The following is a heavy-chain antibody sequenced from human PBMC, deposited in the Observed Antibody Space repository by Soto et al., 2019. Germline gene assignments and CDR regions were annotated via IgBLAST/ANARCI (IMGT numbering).Heavy chain of an antibody. CDR2: INPNSGGT. J-gene: IGHJ6*02. V-gene: IGHV1-2*04. D-gene: IGHD2-15*01. CDR3: ARSLGVLVASIDYYYGMDV. CDR1: GYTFTGYY. Sequence: GPVKVSCKASGYTFTGYYMHWVRQAPGQGLEWMGWINPNSGGTNYAQKFQGWVTMTRDTSISTAYMELSRLRSEDTAVYYCARSLGVLVASIDYYYGMDVWGQGTTVTVSS.